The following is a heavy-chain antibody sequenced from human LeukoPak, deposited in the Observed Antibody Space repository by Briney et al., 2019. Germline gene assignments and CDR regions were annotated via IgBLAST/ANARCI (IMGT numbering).Heavy chain of an antibody. D-gene: IGHD4-17*01. CDR3: AKDYGDYYYYYGMDV. J-gene: IGHJ6*02. CDR2: ISYDGSNK. Sequence: GRSLRLSCAASGFTFSSYGMHWVRQAPGKGLEWVAVISYDGSNKYYADSVKGRFTISRDNSKNTLYLQMNSLRAEDTAVYYCAKDYGDYYYYYGMDVWGQGTTVTVSS. V-gene: IGHV3-30*18. CDR1: GFTFSSYG.